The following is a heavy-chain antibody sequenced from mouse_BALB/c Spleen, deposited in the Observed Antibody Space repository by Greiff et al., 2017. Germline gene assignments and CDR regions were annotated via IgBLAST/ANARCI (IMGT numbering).Heavy chain of an antibody. CDR2: INPSTGYT. Sequence: QVQLQQSGAELAKPGASVKMSCKASGYTFTSYWMHWVKQRPGQGLEWIGYINPSTGYTEYNQKFKDKATLTADKSSSTAYTQLSSLTSEDSAVYYCAREGIYYNFDYWGQGTTLTVSS. V-gene: IGHV1-7*01. CDR1: GYTFTSYW. D-gene: IGHD1-1*01. CDR3: AREGIYYNFDY. J-gene: IGHJ2*01.